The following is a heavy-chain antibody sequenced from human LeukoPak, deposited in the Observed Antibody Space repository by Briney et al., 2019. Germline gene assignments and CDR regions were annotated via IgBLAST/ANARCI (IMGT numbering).Heavy chain of an antibody. D-gene: IGHD6-13*01. CDR3: ARGRIAAAGPGLDY. CDR2: INHSGST. J-gene: IGHJ4*02. Sequence: PSETLSLTCAVYGGSLSGYYWSWIRQPPGKGLEWIGEINHSGSTNYNPSLKSRVTISVDTSKNQFSLKLSSVTAADTAVYYCARGRIAAAGPGLDYWGQGTLVTVSS. V-gene: IGHV4-34*01. CDR1: GGSLSGYY.